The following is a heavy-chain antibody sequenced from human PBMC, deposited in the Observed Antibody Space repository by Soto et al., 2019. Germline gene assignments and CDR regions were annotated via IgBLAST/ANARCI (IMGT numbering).Heavy chain of an antibody. V-gene: IGHV3-7*04. J-gene: IGHJ4*02. CDR3: SGGVGDAF. CDR1: QSAEATVRRDW. Sequence: EMYLVESGGGLVQTGGSLRLSCEISQSAEATVRRDWMNWVRQAPGKGLEWVAHINQDGSEKYYLDSVKGRFTISRDNAKNQLYLQMNSLGAGDTAMYYCSGGVGDAFWGQGTLVTVSS. D-gene: IGHD1-26*01. CDR2: INQDGSEK.